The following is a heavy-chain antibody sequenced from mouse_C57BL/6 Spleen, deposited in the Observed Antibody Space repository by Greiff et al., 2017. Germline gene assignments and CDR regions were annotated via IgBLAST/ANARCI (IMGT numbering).Heavy chain of an antibody. J-gene: IGHJ3*01. CDR2: IYPGDGDT. Sequence: QVQLQQSGPELVKPGASVQISCKASGYAFSSSWMNWVKQRPGKGLEWIGRIYPGDGDTNYNGKFKGKATLTADKSSSTAYMQLSSLTSEDSAVYFCARGGGLRRAFAYWGQGTLVTVSA. V-gene: IGHV1-82*01. D-gene: IGHD2-4*01. CDR1: GYAFSSSW. CDR3: ARGGGLRRAFAY.